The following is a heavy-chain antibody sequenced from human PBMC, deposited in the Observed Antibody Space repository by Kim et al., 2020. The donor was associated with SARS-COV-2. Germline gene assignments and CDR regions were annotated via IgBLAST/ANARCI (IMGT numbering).Heavy chain of an antibody. CDR1: GGSISSGGYY. V-gene: IGHV4-31*03. Sequence: SETLSLTCTVSGGSISSGGYYWSWIRQHPGKGLEWIGYIYYSGSTYYNPSLKSRVTISVDTSKNQFSLKLSSVTAADTAVYYCARFVDTAMALRGNYFDYWGQGTLVTVSS. J-gene: IGHJ4*02. CDR3: ARFVDTAMALRGNYFDY. D-gene: IGHD5-18*01. CDR2: IYYSGST.